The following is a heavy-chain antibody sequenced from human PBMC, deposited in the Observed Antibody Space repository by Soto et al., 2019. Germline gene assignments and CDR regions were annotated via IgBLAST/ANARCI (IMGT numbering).Heavy chain of an antibody. CDR2: IIPVFGTT. Sequence: SVKVSCKDSGGLFSIFAISCVRQAPGQGLEWMGGIIPVFGTTNYAQKFQGRVTITADESTNTAYMELSSLTSDDTAMYYCARGGGPYVWFNEFWGQGTQVTVS. D-gene: IGHD3-16*01. CDR3: ARGGGPYVWFNEF. V-gene: IGHV1-69*13. J-gene: IGHJ4*02. CDR1: GGLFSIFA.